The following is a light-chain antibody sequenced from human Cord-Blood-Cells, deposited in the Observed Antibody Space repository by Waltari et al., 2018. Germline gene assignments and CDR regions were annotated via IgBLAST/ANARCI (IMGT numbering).Light chain of an antibody. CDR3: CSYAGSSTWV. CDR1: SSDVGSYNL. Sequence: QSALTQPASVSGSPGQSITISCTGTSSDVGSYNLVSWYQQHPGKAPKLMLYEGSKRPSWVSNRFSGSKSGNTASLTISGLQAEDEADYCCCSYAGSSTWVFGGGTKLTVL. J-gene: IGLJ3*02. V-gene: IGLV2-23*01. CDR2: EGS.